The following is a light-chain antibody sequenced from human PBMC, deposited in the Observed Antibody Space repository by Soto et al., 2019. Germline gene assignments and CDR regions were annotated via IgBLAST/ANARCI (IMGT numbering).Light chain of an antibody. Sequence: DIQMTQSPSTLAGSVGDSVTITCRASQTISSWLAWYQQKPGKAPKLLIYKASTLKSGVPSRFRGSGSGTEFTLTISSLQPGDFATYYCQHYNSYSEAFGQGTKVDIK. CDR2: KAS. V-gene: IGKV1-5*03. CDR1: QTISSW. J-gene: IGKJ1*01. CDR3: QHYNSYSEA.